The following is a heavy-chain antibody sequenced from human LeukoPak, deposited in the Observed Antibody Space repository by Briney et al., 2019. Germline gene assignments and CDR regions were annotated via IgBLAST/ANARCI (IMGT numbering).Heavy chain of an antibody. CDR2: IKQDGSEK. CDR3: AREVSALKYYFDY. D-gene: IGHD2-21*02. J-gene: IGHJ4*02. Sequence: GGSLRLSCAAAGFTFSSYWMGWVRQAPGKGLEWMANIKQDGSEKYYVDSVKGRFTISRDNAKNSLYLQMNSLRAEDTAVYYCAREVSALKYYFDYWGQGTLVTVSS. V-gene: IGHV3-7*01. CDR1: GFTFSSYW.